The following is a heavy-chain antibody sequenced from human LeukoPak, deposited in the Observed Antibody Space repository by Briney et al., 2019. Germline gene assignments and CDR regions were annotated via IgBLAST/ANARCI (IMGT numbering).Heavy chain of an antibody. Sequence: ASVKVSCKASGYTFTSYYMHWVRQAPGQGLEWMGIINPSGGSTSYAQKFQGRVTMTRDTSTSTVYMELSSLRSEDTAVYYCARGGPMATMSRTDYYYYGMDVWGQGTTVTVSS. CDR2: INPSGGST. CDR1: GYTFTSYY. V-gene: IGHV1-46*01. CDR3: ARGGPMATMSRTDYYYYGMDV. D-gene: IGHD5-24*01. J-gene: IGHJ6*02.